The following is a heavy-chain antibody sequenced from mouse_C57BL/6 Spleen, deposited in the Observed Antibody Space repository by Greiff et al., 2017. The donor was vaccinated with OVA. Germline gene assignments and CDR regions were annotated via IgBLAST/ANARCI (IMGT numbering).Heavy chain of an antibody. J-gene: IGHJ2*01. Sequence: QVQLQQPGAELVKPGASVKLSCKASGYTFTSDWMHWVKQRPGQGLEWIGMIHPNSGSTNYNEKFKSKATLTVDKSSSPAYMQLSSLTSEDSAVYYCARSPMGYYFDYWGQGTTLTVSS. CDR1: GYTFTSDW. V-gene: IGHV1-64*01. D-gene: IGHD3-1*01. CDR3: ARSPMGYYFDY. CDR2: IHPNSGST.